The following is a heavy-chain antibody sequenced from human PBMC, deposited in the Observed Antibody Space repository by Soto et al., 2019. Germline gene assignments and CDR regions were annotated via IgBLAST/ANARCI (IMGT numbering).Heavy chain of an antibody. CDR2: IRTRSDIR. Sequence: QVQLVESGGGLVKPGGSLRLSCAASGFSLSAYYMSWIRQAPGKGPEWLSYIRTRSDIRNYADSVKGRFTISRDNAENALYLELNSLRDEDTAVYYCAGERGAVAGQYFDSWGQGILVTVSS. CDR3: AGERGAVAGQYFDS. J-gene: IGHJ4*02. V-gene: IGHV3-11*05. D-gene: IGHD6-19*01. CDR1: GFSLSAYY.